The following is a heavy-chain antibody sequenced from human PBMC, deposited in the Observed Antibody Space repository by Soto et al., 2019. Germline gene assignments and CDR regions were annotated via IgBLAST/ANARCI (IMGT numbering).Heavy chain of an antibody. CDR2: IRSKSNNYAT. D-gene: IGHD6-19*01. CDR3: TRILVAGYDY. J-gene: IGHJ4*02. Sequence: GGSLRLSCAASGFSFSDSAIHWVRQAAGKGLEWVGRIRSKSNNYATAYAVAVKGRFTVSRDDSKKTAYLQMNSLRAEDTAVYYCTRILVAGYDYWGQGTLVTVSS. V-gene: IGHV3-73*01. CDR1: GFSFSDSA.